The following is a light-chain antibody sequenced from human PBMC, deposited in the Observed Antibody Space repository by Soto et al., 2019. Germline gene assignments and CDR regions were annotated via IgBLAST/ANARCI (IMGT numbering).Light chain of an antibody. Sequence: QSVLTQPPSASGTPGQRVTISCSGGSSNIGTNTVNWYQQLPGTAPKLLIYSSNQRPSGVPDRFSGSKSGTSASQAISGLQSEDEAVYYCAAWDDRLNGYVFGTGTKLTVL. J-gene: IGLJ1*01. CDR2: SSN. CDR3: AAWDDRLNGYV. V-gene: IGLV1-44*01. CDR1: SSNIGTNT.